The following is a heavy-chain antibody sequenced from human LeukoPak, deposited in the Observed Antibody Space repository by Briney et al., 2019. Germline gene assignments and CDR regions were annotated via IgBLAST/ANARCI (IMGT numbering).Heavy chain of an antibody. V-gene: IGHV4-59*08. CDR2: IYVTGT. CDR3: ARHIGGGIEDMDV. J-gene: IGHJ6*03. CDR1: GGSIGTYY. D-gene: IGHD3-16*02. Sequence: SETLSLTCTVSGGSIGTYYWSWIRQSPGKGLEWIGYIYVTGTRYNPYLQSRVTISVDRSRNQFFLKMSSVPAADTAVYYCARHIGGGIEDMDVWGKGTKVIVSS.